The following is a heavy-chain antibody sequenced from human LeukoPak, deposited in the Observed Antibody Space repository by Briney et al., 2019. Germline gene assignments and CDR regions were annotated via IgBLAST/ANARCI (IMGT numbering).Heavy chain of an antibody. D-gene: IGHD3-22*01. CDR2: IRHDGSNK. J-gene: IGHJ5*02. CDR3: ARDLGQYYDTSDNWFDP. CDR1: GFSFRTYG. V-gene: IGHV3-30*02. Sequence: GGSLRLSCAASGFSFRTYGMHWVRQAPGKGLEWVAFIRHDGSNKKYADSVKGRFTISRDNAKNTLNLQMNSLRAGDTAVYYCARDLGQYYDTSDNWFDPWGQGTLVTVSS.